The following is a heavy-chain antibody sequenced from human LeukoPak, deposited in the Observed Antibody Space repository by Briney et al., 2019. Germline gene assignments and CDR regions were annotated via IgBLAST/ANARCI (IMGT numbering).Heavy chain of an antibody. V-gene: IGHV4-59*08. J-gene: IGHJ4*02. CDR2: IYYSGSS. Sequence: SETLSLTCTVSGGHISSYYWSWIRQPPGKGLEWIADIYYSGSSTYNSSLRSRVTISIDTSENQFSLKLTSATAADTAVYYCARQPLGGYYFDYWGQGTLVAVSS. CDR1: GGHISSYY. CDR3: ARQPLGGYYFDY. D-gene: IGHD7-27*01.